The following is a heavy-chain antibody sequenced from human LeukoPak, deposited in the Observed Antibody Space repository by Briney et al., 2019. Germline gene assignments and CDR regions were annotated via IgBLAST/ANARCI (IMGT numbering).Heavy chain of an antibody. CDR1: GYTFTDYY. Sequence: GASVKVSCKASGYTFTDYYMHWVRQAPGQGPEWMGWISPNSGDTNYAQKFQGRVTMTRDTSISTAYMELSRLRFDDTAVYYCARERTYTDFWSGYYAWGQGTLVTVSS. CDR2: ISPNSGDT. D-gene: IGHD3-3*01. CDR3: ARERTYTDFWSGYYA. J-gene: IGHJ5*02. V-gene: IGHV1-2*02.